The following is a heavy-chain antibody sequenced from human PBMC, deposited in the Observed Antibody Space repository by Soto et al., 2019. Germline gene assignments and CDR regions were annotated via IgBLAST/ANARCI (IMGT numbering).Heavy chain of an antibody. V-gene: IGHV1-3*01. CDR1: GYTFTSYA. CDR3: AKGGGGYWFDP. Sequence: XSVKVSCKASGYTFTSYAMHWVRQAPGQRLEWMGWINAGNGNTKYSQKFQGRVTITRDTSASTAYMELSSLRSEDTAVYYCAKGGGGYWFDPWGQGTLVTVSS. D-gene: IGHD2-15*01. J-gene: IGHJ5*02. CDR2: INAGNGNT.